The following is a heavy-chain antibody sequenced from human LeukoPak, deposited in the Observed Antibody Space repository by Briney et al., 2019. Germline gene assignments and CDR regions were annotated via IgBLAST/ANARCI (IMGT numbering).Heavy chain of an antibody. CDR1: GGSISSSSYF. V-gene: IGHV4-39*01. D-gene: IGHD2-2*01. CDR2: IYYSGST. CDR3: ASETDCSSTSCYFPTY. Sequence: SESLSLTCTVSGGSISSSSYFWGWIRQPPGKGLEWIGRIYYSGSTHYNPSIKSRVTISVHPSKNEFSLKLSSVTAADTAVYYCASETDCSSTSCYFPTYWGQGTLVTVSS. J-gene: IGHJ4*02.